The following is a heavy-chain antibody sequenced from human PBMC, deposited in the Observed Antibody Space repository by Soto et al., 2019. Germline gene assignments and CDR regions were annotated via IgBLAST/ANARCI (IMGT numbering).Heavy chain of an antibody. CDR3: ARQLLRDYPFDY. Sequence: QLQLQESGPGLVKPSETLSLTCTVSGGSISSSSYYWGWIRQPPGKGLEWIRSIYYSGSTYYNPSLKSRVTISVDTSKNQFSLKLSSVTAADTAVYYCARQLLRDYPFDYWGQGTLVTVSS. D-gene: IGHD4-17*01. V-gene: IGHV4-39*01. CDR1: GGSISSSSYY. CDR2: IYYSGST. J-gene: IGHJ4*02.